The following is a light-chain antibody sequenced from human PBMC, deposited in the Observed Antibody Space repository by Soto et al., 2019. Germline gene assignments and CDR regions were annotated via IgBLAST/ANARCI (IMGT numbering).Light chain of an antibody. CDR3: MQALQTPRT. Sequence: LAWYQQKPGKAPKFLIYRSSGVPDRFSGSGSGTDCTLKISRVEAEDFGVYYCMQALQTPRTFCQGTKVDI. V-gene: IGKV2-28*01. J-gene: IGKJ1*01.